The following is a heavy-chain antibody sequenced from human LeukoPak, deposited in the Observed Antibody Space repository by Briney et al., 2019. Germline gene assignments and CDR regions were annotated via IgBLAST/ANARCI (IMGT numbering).Heavy chain of an antibody. CDR2: INHSGST. Sequence: SETLSLTCAVYGGSFSGYYWSWIRQPPGKGLEWIAEINHSGSTNYNPSLKSRVTISVDTSKNQFSLKLSSVTAADTAVYYCARVKPLPTYYDSSGYYTNWGQGTLVTVSS. CDR1: GGSFSGYY. D-gene: IGHD3-22*01. J-gene: IGHJ4*02. CDR3: ARVKPLPTYYDSSGYYTN. V-gene: IGHV4-34*01.